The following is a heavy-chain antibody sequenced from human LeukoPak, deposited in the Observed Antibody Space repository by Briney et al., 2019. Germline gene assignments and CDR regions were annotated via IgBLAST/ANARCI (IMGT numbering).Heavy chain of an antibody. Sequence: ASVKVSCKASGYTFTSYYMHWVRQAPGQGLEWMGIINPSGDSTTYAQIFQGRVTMIRDMSTSTVYMELSSLRSDDTAVYYCARDSKGWASDIWGQGTMVTVSS. CDR1: GYTFTSYY. J-gene: IGHJ3*02. V-gene: IGHV1-46*01. CDR2: INPSGDST. CDR3: ARDSKGWASDI. D-gene: IGHD2-15*01.